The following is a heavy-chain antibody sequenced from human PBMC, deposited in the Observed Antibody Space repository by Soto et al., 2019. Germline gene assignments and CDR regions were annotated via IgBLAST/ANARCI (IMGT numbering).Heavy chain of an antibody. V-gene: IGHV3-33*08. CDR3: VTMVRGVMSWIDYYYMDV. D-gene: IGHD3-10*01. CDR1: GFTFDDYA. Sequence: PGGSLRLSCAASGFTFDDYAMHWVRQAPGKGLEWVAVICYDGSNKYYADSVKGRFTISRDNSKNTLYLQMNSLRAEDTAVYYCVTMVRGVMSWIDYYYMDVWGKGTTVTVSS. J-gene: IGHJ6*03. CDR2: ICYDGSNK.